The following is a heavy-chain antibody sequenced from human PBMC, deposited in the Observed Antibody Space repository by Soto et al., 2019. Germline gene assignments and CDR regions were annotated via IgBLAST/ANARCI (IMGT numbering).Heavy chain of an antibody. CDR3: ARGPIAARLVYGMDV. CDR2: ISSSSSTI. CDR1: GFTFSSYS. Sequence: HPGGSLRLSCAASGFTFSSYSMNWVRQAPGKGLEWVSYISSSSSTIHYADSVKGRFTISRDNAKNSLYLQMNSLRDEDTAVYYCARGPIAARLVYGMDVWGQGTTVTVSS. V-gene: IGHV3-48*02. J-gene: IGHJ6*02. D-gene: IGHD6-6*01.